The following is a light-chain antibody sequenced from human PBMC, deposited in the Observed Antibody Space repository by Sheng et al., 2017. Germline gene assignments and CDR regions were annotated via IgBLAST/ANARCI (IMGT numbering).Light chain of an antibody. V-gene: IGKV1-5*03. CDR1: QSIGRW. Sequence: DIQMTQSPSTLSASVGDRVTITCRASQSIGRWLAWYQQKPGKAPILLISQASSLESGVSSRFSGSGSGTEFTLTISSLQPDDFATYYCQQYNDYWTFGPGDQAGEQ. J-gene: IGKJ2*01. CDR3: QQYNDYWT. CDR2: QAS.